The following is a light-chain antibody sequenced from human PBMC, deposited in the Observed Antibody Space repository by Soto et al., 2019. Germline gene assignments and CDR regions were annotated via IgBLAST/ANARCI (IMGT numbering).Light chain of an antibody. CDR3: SSYTNINTRACV. CDR2: EVT. J-gene: IGLJ1*01. Sequence: QSVLTQPACVSGSPGQLITISCTGTSGDVGSYNRVSWYQQHPGKAPKLIIYEVTDRPSGVSNRLSGSKSGNTASLTISGLQAEDEAEYYCSSYTNINTRACVFGTGTKLTVL. CDR1: SGDVGSYNR. V-gene: IGLV2-14*01.